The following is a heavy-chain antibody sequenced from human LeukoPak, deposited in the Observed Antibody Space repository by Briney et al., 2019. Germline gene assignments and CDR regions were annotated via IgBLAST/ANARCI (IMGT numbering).Heavy chain of an antibody. D-gene: IGHD3-22*01. Sequence: ASVKVSWKVSGYSVTELSMHWVRQAPGLGLEWVGGFNREDAAPIYAQQFQGRVTMTEDTSTDTAYMELSSLRSEDTALYYCATLDSYYDKSGRPLLPDWGQGTLVTVSS. CDR1: GYSVTELS. CDR3: ATLDSYYDKSGRPLLPD. J-gene: IGHJ4*02. V-gene: IGHV1-24*01. CDR2: FNREDAAP.